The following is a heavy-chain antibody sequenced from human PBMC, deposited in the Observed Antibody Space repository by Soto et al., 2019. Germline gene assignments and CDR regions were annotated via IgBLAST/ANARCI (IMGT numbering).Heavy chain of an antibody. Sequence: GGSLRLSCAASGFTFSSSAISWVRQAPGKGLEWVSAVSANGQGIYYADSVRGRFTISRDNSKNTVFLHMDSLSAGDTAVYYCAKDRHYPRDYFHYWGQGTLVTVSS. J-gene: IGHJ4*02. CDR2: VSANGQGI. CDR3: AKDRHYPRDYFHY. V-gene: IGHV3-23*01. CDR1: GFTFSSSA. D-gene: IGHD3-10*01.